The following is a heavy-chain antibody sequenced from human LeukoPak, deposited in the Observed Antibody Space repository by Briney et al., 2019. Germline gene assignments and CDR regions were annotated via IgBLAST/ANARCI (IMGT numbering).Heavy chain of an antibody. J-gene: IGHJ4*02. Sequence: HPGGSLRLSCAASGFTFSNTWMYWVRQGPGKGLVWVSRIYNDETSATYADSVKGRFTTSRDNAKNTLYLQMDSLRVDDTAVYYCARGAPIDYWGQGTLVTVSS. CDR2: IYNDETSA. V-gene: IGHV3-74*01. CDR1: GFTFSNTW. CDR3: ARGAPIDY.